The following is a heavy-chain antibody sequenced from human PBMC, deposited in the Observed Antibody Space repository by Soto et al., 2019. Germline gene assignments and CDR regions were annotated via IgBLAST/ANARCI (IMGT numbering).Heavy chain of an antibody. Sequence: PGGSLRLSCAASGFTFSSYGMHWVRLAPGKGLEWVAVISYDGSNKYYADSVKGRFTISRDNSKNTLYLQMNSLRAEDTAVYYCAKAVVRTYYYMDVWGKGTTVTVSS. V-gene: IGHV3-30*18. J-gene: IGHJ6*03. CDR3: AKAVVRTYYYMDV. CDR2: ISYDGSNK. D-gene: IGHD3-10*01. CDR1: GFTFSSYG.